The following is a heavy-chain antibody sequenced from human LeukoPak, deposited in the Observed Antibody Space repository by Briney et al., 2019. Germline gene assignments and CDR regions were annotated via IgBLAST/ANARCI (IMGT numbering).Heavy chain of an antibody. D-gene: IGHD1-26*01. CDR2: IYYSGST. V-gene: IGHV4-59*08. J-gene: IGHJ5*02. CDR3: ARLMVGATGDCWFDP. Sequence: PSETLSLTCTVSGAFISSYHWSWIRQPPEKGLEWIGYIYYSGSTNYNPSLKSRVTLSVDTSKNQFSLKLSSVTAADTAMYYCARLMVGATGDCWFDPWGQGTLVTVSS. CDR1: GAFISSYH.